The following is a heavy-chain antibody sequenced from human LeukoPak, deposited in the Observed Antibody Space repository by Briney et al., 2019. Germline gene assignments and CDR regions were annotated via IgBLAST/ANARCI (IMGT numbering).Heavy chain of an antibody. D-gene: IGHD1-26*01. CDR3: ARDRPGGYSGSC. Sequence: PGGSLRLSCAASGFTFSSYSMNWVRQAPGRGLEWVSSISSSSSYIYYADSVKGRFTISRDNAKNSLYLQMNSLRAEDTAVYYCARDRPGGYSGSCWGQGTLVTVSS. CDR2: ISSSSSYI. J-gene: IGHJ4*02. CDR1: GFTFSSYS. V-gene: IGHV3-21*01.